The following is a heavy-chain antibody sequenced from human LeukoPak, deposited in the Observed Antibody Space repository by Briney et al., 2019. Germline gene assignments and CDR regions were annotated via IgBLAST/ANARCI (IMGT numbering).Heavy chain of an antibody. Sequence: GASVKVSCKASGGTFSSYAISWVRQAPGQGLEWMGRIIPILGIANYAQKFQGRVTITADKSTSTAYMELSSLRSEDTAVYYCATVAHGYCTNGVCYKDYYYGMDVWGQGTTVTVSS. D-gene: IGHD2-8*01. J-gene: IGHJ6*02. CDR2: IIPILGIA. V-gene: IGHV1-69*04. CDR1: GGTFSSYA. CDR3: ATVAHGYCTNGVCYKDYYYGMDV.